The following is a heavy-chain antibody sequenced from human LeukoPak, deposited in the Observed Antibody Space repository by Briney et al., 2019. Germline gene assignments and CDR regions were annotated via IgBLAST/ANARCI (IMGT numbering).Heavy chain of an antibody. CDR2: IIPIFGTA. CDR1: GGTFSSYA. J-gene: IGHJ4*02. V-gene: IGHV1-69*05. Sequence: GASVKVSCKASGGTFSSYAISWVRQAPGQGLEWMGRIIPIFGTANYAQKFQGRVTITTDESTSTAYMELSSLRSEDTAVYYCARDWVWGSSGSTGSLAFDYWDQGTLVTVSS. CDR3: ARDWVWGSSGSTGSLAFDY. D-gene: IGHD2-2*01.